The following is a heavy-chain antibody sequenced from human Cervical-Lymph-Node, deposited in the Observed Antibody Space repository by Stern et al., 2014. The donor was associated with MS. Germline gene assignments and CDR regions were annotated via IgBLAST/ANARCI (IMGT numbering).Heavy chain of an antibody. V-gene: IGHV5-51*03. Sequence: EVQLVESGAEVKKPGESLKISCKGSGYSFATYWIGLRRKMPRKGRERVGIIHPGGSDNRYSPSFPGSGPISADKSISTAYLHWGSLKASDTAMYYCARPGDDTAKYGLDVWGQGTTVTVSS. D-gene: IGHD5-18*01. CDR1: GYSFATYW. CDR3: ARPGDDTAKYGLDV. J-gene: IGHJ6*02. CDR2: IHPGGSDN.